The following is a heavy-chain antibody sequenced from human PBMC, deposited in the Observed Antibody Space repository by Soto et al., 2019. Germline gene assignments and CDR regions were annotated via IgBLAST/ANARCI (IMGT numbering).Heavy chain of an antibody. CDR2: IYPSGST. V-gene: IGHV4-30-2*01. J-gene: IGHJ6*02. CDR3: ARVPDV. CDR1: GGSISSGGYS. Sequence: HLQLQESGSGLVKPSQTLSLTCAVSGGSISSGGYSWSWIRQPPGKGLEWIGYIYPSGSTLYNPSLKSRVTISVDRSKNQFSLKLSSVTAADTAVSYCARVPDVWGQGTTVTVSS.